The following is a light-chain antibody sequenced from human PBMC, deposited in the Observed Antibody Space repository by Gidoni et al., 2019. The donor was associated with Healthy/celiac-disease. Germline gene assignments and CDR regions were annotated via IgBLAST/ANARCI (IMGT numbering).Light chain of an antibody. J-gene: IGLJ3*02. CDR3: QSADSSGTSP. V-gene: IGLV3-25*03. Sequence: SYELTQPPSVPVSPGQTARITCAGDALPKQYAYWYQQKPGQAPVLVIYKDSERPSGIPERFSGSSSGTTVTLTISGVQAEDEADYYCQSADSSGTSPFGGGTKLTVL. CDR1: ALPKQY. CDR2: KDS.